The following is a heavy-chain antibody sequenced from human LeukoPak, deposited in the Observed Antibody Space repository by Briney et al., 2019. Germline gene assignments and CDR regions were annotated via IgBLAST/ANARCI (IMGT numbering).Heavy chain of an antibody. CDR3: AKDKGASGWSRYFDY. CDR1: GFTFSSYA. D-gene: IGHD6-19*01. Sequence: GGSLRLSCAASGFTFSSYAMSWVRQAPGKGLEWVAVIWYDGSNKYYADSVKGRFTISRDNSKNTLYLQMNSLRAEDTAVYYCAKDKGASGWSRYFDYWGQGTLVTVSS. J-gene: IGHJ4*02. V-gene: IGHV3-33*06. CDR2: IWYDGSNK.